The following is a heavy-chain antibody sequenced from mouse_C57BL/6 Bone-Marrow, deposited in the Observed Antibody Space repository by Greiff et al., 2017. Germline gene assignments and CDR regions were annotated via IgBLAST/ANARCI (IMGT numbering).Heavy chain of an antibody. CDR3: VRHDSNSWFAY. Sequence: EVQLVESGGGLVQPKGSLKLSCAASGFSFNTYAMNWVRQAPGKGLEWVARIRSKSNNYATYYADSVKDRFTISRDDSESMLYLQMNNLKTEDTAMYYCVRHDSNSWFAYWGQGTLVTVSA. J-gene: IGHJ3*01. D-gene: IGHD2-5*01. CDR2: IRSKSNNYAT. CDR1: GFSFNTYA. V-gene: IGHV10-1*01.